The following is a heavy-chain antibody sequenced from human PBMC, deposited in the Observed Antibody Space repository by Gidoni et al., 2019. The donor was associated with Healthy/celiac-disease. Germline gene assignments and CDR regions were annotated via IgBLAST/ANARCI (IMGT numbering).Heavy chain of an antibody. CDR1: GFTVRRNY. CDR2: IYSGGST. Sequence: EVHLVESGGGLVQPGGSMRLSCAASGFTVRRNYRSWVRQAAGKGLEWVSVIYSGGSTYYADSVKGRFTISRDNSKNTLYLQMNSLRAEDTAVYYCARATVTTFFDYWGQGTLVTVSS. D-gene: IGHD4-17*01. CDR3: ARATVTTFFDY. J-gene: IGHJ4*02. V-gene: IGHV3-66*01.